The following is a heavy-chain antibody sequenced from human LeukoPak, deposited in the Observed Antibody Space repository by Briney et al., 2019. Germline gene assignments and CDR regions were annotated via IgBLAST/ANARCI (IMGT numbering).Heavy chain of an antibody. CDR3: AKAKTSGSSYDY. Sequence: GGSLRLSCAASGFTVSNNFLMWVRQAPGKGLEWVSLIYSNGDMRYAGSVKGRFTISRDGSRNTLYLQMNSLRTEDTAVYYCAKAKTSGSSYDYWGQGMLVTVSS. CDR2: IYSNGDM. V-gene: IGHV3-66*02. D-gene: IGHD3-10*01. CDR1: GFTVSNNF. J-gene: IGHJ4*02.